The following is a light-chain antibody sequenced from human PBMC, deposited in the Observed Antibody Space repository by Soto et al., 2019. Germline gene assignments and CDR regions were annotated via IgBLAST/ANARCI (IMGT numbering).Light chain of an antibody. CDR1: SSDVGGYNY. CDR3: SSYTSSVSVV. V-gene: IGLV2-14*01. CDR2: DVS. Sequence: QSALTQSASVSGSPGQSITISCTGTSSDVGGYNYVSWYQQHPGKAPKLMIYDVSNRPSGVSNRFSGSKSGNTASLTIAGLQAADEADYYCSSYTSSVSVVFGGGTKVTVL. J-gene: IGLJ2*01.